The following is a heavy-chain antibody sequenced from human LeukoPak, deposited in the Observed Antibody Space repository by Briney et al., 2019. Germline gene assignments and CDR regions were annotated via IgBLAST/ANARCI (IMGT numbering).Heavy chain of an antibody. CDR2: IYSGGST. CDR1: GFTVNSNY. J-gene: IGHJ3*02. CDR3: ARTPLLFGVVVTNAFDI. V-gene: IGHV3-53*01. Sequence: PGGSLRLSCAASGFTVNSNYMSWVRQAPGKGLEWVSVIYSGGSTYYADSVKGRFTISRDNSKNTLYLQMNSLRAEDTAVYYCARTPLLFGVVVTNAFDIWGQGTMVTVSS. D-gene: IGHD3-3*01.